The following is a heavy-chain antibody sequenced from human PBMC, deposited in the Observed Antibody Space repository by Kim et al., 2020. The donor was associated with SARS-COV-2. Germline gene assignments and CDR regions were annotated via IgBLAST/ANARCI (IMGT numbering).Heavy chain of an antibody. CDR1: GFTFSDYA. CDR2: IWYSGSHT. Sequence: GGSLRLSCSASGFTFSDYAMHWVRQAPDKGLEWVAYIWYSGSHTSYGDSVKGRFLISRDNAKNTLSLQMSSLRAADTAFYYCAKSLSTSGTFLEYWGPGTLVTVS. V-gene: IGHV3-33*03. J-gene: IGHJ4*02. CDR3: AKSLSTSGTFLEY. D-gene: IGHD1-1*01.